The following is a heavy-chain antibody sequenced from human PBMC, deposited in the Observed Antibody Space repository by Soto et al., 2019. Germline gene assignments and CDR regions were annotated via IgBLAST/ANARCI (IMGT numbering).Heavy chain of an antibody. CDR3: ARDSVLEDIVLVPAALDYYYYYGMDV. J-gene: IGHJ6*02. Sequence: GGSLRLSCAASGFTFSSYGMHWVRQAPGKGLEWVAVIWYDGSNKYYADSVKGRFTISRDNSKNTLYLQMNSLRAEDTAVYYCARDSVLEDIVLVPAALDYYYYYGMDVWGQGTTVTVSS. CDR2: IWYDGSNK. D-gene: IGHD2-2*01. CDR1: GFTFSSYG. V-gene: IGHV3-33*01.